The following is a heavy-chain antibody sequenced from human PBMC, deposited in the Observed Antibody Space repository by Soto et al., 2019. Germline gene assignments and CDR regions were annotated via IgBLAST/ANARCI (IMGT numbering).Heavy chain of an antibody. CDR3: ARDEADHDFWSGANWFDP. D-gene: IGHD3-3*01. V-gene: IGHV1-18*01. CDR1: GYTFTSYG. Sequence: GASVKVSCKASGYTFTSYGISWVRQAPGQGLEWMGWVSAYNGNTNYAQKLQGRVTMTTDTSTSTAYMELRSLRSDDTAVYYCARDEADHDFWSGANWFDPWGQGTLVTVSS. J-gene: IGHJ5*02. CDR2: VSAYNGNT.